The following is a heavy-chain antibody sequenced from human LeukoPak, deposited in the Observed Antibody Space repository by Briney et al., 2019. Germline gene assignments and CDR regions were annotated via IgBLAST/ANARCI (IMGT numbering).Heavy chain of an antibody. CDR1: GYSISSDYY. D-gene: IGHD1-26*01. Sequence: PSETLSLTCTVSGYSISSDYYWGWIRQPPGKGLEWIGSIYHSGSTYYKPSLKSRVTISVDTSKNQFSLRLRSVTAADTAVYYCARGKSRGSHIDYWGQGTLVTVSS. V-gene: IGHV4-38-2*02. J-gene: IGHJ4*02. CDR2: IYHSGST. CDR3: ARGKSRGSHIDY.